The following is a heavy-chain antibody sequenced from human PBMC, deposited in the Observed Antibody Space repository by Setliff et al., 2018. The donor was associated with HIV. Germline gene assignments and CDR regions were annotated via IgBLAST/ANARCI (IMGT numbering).Heavy chain of an antibody. D-gene: IGHD5-12*01. CDR2: IYYSGTT. CDR3: VNSGYDGDYYYYYMDV. J-gene: IGHJ6*03. V-gene: IGHV4-39*01. Sequence: PSETLSLTCTVSGGSISSSSYYWGWIRQPPGKGLEWIGSIYYSGTTYYNPSLKSRVTISVDKSKNQFSLKLSSVTAADTAVYYCVNSGYDGDYYYYYMDVWGKGTTVTVSS. CDR1: GGSISSSSYY.